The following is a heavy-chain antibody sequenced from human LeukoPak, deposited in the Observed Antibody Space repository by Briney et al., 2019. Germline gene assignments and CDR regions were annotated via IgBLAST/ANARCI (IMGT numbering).Heavy chain of an antibody. J-gene: IGHJ4*02. D-gene: IGHD3-22*01. V-gene: IGHV3-23*01. CDR1: GFSFSSYA. Sequence: GGSLRLSCAASGFSFSSYAMIWVRQAPGKGLEWVSSISGSGGSTYYADSVKGRFTISRDNTKNTLYLQMNSLRAEDMAVYYCAKESDDSSGYSFDYWGQGTWSPSPQ. CDR2: ISGSGGST. CDR3: AKESDDSSGYSFDY.